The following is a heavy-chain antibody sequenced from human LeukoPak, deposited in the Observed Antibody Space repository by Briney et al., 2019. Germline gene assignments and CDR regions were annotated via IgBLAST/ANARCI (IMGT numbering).Heavy chain of an antibody. J-gene: IGHJ5*02. CDR1: GYPISSGYY. CDR3: ARGRYYYGSGPSYNWFDP. CDR2: IYHSGNI. V-gene: IGHV4-38-2*02. D-gene: IGHD3-10*01. Sequence: SETLSLTRSVSGYPISSGYYWGWIRQPPGKGLEWIGSIYHSGNIYYNPSLKSRVTISIDTSKNQFSLKLSSVTAADTAVYFCARGRYYYGSGPSYNWFDPWGQGTLVTVSS.